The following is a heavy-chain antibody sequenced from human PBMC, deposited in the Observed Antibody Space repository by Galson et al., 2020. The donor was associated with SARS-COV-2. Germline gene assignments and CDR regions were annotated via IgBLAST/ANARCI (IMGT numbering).Heavy chain of an antibody. CDR2: TSGRGGST. J-gene: IGHJ4*02. V-gene: IGHV3-23*01. D-gene: IGHD4-4*01. CDR3: ARDLGTTISTGAY. Sequence: TGGSLRLSCAASGFTFSSYAMTWVRQAPGKGLEWVSTTSGRGGSTYYADSVKGRFTISRDNSKNTLYLQMNSLRAEDTAVYYCARDLGTTISTGAYWGQGTLVTVSS. CDR1: GFTFSSYA.